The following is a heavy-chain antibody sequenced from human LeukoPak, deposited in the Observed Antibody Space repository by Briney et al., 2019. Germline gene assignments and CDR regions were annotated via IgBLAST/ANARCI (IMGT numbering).Heavy chain of an antibody. J-gene: IGHJ4*02. CDR1: GFSFSAYW. CDR3: ARFGYVAAVDV. D-gene: IGHD2-15*01. Sequence: GGSLRLSCAASGFSFSAYWMTWVRRAPGTGLEWVANINPAGSETYYVDPVKGRFSISRDNAKNLVYLQMNSLRAEDTAVYHCARFGYVAAVDVWGQGTPVTVSS. CDR2: INPAGSET. V-gene: IGHV3-7*01.